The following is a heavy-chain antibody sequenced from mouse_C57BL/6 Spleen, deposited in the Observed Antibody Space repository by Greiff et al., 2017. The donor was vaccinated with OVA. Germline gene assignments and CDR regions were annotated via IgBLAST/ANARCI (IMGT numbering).Heavy chain of an antibody. V-gene: IGHV2-9-1*01. CDR3: ARMEGNYTWFAY. J-gene: IGHJ3*01. CDR2: IWTGGGT. D-gene: IGHD2-1*01. CDR1: GFSLTSYA. Sequence: VQLQESGPGLVAPSQSLSITCTVSGFSLTSYAISWVRQPPGKGLEWLGVIWTGGGTNYNSAPKSRLSISKDNSKSQIFLKMNSLQTDDTARYYWARMEGNYTWFAYWGQGTLVTVSA.